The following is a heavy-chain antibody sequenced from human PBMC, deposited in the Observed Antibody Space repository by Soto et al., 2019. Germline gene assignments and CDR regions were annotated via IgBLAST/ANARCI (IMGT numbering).Heavy chain of an antibody. CDR2: INPSGGST. D-gene: IGHD7-27*01. CDR3: ARALTEFDY. Sequence: GASVKVSCKASGYTFTSYGISWVRQAPGQGLEWMGIINPSGGSTSYSQKFLGRVTMTGDTSTSTVYMHLSGLTYDDTAVYFCARALTEFDYWGPGTLVTVSS. V-gene: IGHV1-46*01. CDR1: GYTFTSYG. J-gene: IGHJ4*02.